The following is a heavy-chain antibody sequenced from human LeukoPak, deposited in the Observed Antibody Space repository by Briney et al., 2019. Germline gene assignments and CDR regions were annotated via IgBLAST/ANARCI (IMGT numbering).Heavy chain of an antibody. J-gene: IGHJ6*03. D-gene: IGHD6-13*01. V-gene: IGHV1-69*06. CDR1: GYTFSSYG. CDR3: ARVVGLTGYSSSWYSGYYYYMDV. CDR2: IIPIFGTT. Sequence: SVKVSCKASGYTFSSYGISWVRQAPGQGLEWMGGIIPIFGTTNYAQKFQDRVTITADKSTSTAYMELSSLRSEDTAVYYCARVVGLTGYSSSWYSGYYYYMDVWGKGTTVTVSS.